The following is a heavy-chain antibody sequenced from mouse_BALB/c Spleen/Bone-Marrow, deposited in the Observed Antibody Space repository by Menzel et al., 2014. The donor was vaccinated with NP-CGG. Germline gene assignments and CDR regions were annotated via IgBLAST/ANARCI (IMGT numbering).Heavy chain of an antibody. D-gene: IGHD3-2*02. J-gene: IGHJ3*01. CDR1: GYTFTSYW. Sequence: VQLQQSGAELAKPGASVKMSCKASGYTFTSYWMHWIKQRPGQGLEWIGYTTPSTGYIEYNQKFKDKATLTADKSSSTAYMQLSSLTSEDSAVYYCARPRLAYWGQGTLVTVSA. CDR3: ARPRLAY. V-gene: IGHV1-7*01. CDR2: TTPSTGYI.